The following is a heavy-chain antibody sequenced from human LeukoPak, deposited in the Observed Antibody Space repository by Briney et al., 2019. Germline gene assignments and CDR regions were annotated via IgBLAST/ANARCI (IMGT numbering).Heavy chain of an antibody. V-gene: IGHV3-23*01. J-gene: IGHJ4*02. D-gene: IGHD6-19*01. Sequence: PGGSLRLSCAASGFTFSSYAMTWVRQAPGKGLEWVSSISNSGGTTYYADSVKGRFTISRDNSRDNSKNTAYLQMNSVSAEDTAVYYCAKGLSSGWNLKGSDYWGQGTMVTVSS. CDR3: AKGLSSGWNLKGSDY. CDR2: ISNSGGTT. CDR1: GFTFSSYA.